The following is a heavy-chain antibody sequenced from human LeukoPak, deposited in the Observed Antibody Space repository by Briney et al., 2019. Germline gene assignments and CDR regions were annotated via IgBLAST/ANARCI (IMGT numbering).Heavy chain of an antibody. CDR3: AREGGYCSSTSCYTGGWFDP. CDR2: IYYSGST. D-gene: IGHD2-2*02. J-gene: IGHJ5*02. Sequence: SETLSLTCTVSGGSISSHYWSWIRQPPGKGLEWIGYIYYSGSTNYNPSLKSRVTISVDTSKNQFSLKLSSVTAADTAVYYCAREGGYCSSTSCYTGGWFDPWGQGTLVTVSS. V-gene: IGHV4-59*11. CDR1: GGSISSHY.